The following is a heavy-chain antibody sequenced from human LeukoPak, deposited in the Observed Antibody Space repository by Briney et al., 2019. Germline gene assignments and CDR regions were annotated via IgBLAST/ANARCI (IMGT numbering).Heavy chain of an antibody. D-gene: IGHD5-24*01. J-gene: IGHJ6*02. CDR2: IYYSGST. Sequence: SSETLSLTCTVSGGSISSYYWSWIRQPPGKGLEWIGYIYYSGSTNYNPSLKSRVTISVDTSKNQFSLKLSSVTAADTAVCYCARDQFADVWGQGTTVTVSS. V-gene: IGHV4-59*01. CDR3: ARDQFADV. CDR1: GGSISSYY.